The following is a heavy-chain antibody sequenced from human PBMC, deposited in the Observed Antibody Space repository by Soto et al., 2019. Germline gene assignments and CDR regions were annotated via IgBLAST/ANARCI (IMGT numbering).Heavy chain of an antibody. CDR3: AREYSSSWYSRYYYYYYGMDV. Sequence: ETLRLSCAASGFTFSSYWMSWVRQAPGKGLEWAANIKQDGSEKYYVDSVKGRFTISRDNAKNSLYLQMNSLRAEDTAVYYCAREYSSSWYSRYYYYYYGMDVWGQGTTVTVSS. CDR2: IKQDGSEK. D-gene: IGHD6-13*01. J-gene: IGHJ6*02. CDR1: GFTFSSYW. V-gene: IGHV3-7*01.